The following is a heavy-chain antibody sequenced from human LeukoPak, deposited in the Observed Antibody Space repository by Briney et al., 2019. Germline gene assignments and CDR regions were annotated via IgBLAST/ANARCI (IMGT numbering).Heavy chain of an antibody. J-gene: IGHJ4*02. V-gene: IGHV1-18*01. CDR1: GYTFTSYG. Sequence: ASVKVSCKTSGYTFTSYGISWVRQAPGQGLEWMEWISPYNGNTNYAQKLQGRVTMTPDTSTNTAYMDLRSLRSDDTAVYYCARAPYCTNGVCSFDYWGQGTLVTVSS. CDR2: ISPYNGNT. D-gene: IGHD2-8*01. CDR3: ARAPYCTNGVCSFDY.